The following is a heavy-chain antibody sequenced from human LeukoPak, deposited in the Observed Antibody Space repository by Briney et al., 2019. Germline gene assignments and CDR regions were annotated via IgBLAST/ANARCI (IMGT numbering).Heavy chain of an antibody. CDR2: INHSGST. J-gene: IGHJ5*02. CDR3: ARRIGEQWLVPRRIWFDP. CDR1: GGSFSGYY. Sequence: SGTLSLTCAVYGGSFSGYYWSWIRQPPGKGLEWIGEINHSGSTNYNPSLKSRVTISVDTSKNQFPLKLSSVTAADTAVYYCARRIGEQWLVPRRIWFDPWGQGTLVTVSS. V-gene: IGHV4-34*01. D-gene: IGHD6-19*01.